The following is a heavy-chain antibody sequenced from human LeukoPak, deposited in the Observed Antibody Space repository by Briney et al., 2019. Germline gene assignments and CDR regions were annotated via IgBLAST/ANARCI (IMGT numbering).Heavy chain of an antibody. CDR3: AKGSGINHYHWIDP. V-gene: IGHV3-53*04. CDR1: GFTVSSNY. D-gene: IGHD1-14*01. J-gene: IGHJ5*02. CDR2: IYSGGST. Sequence: GGSLRLSCAASGFTVSSNYMSWVRQAPGKGLEWVSVIYSGGSTYYADSVKGRFTISRHNSKNTLYLQMNSLRAEDTAVYYCAKGSGINHYHWIDPWGQGTLVTVSS.